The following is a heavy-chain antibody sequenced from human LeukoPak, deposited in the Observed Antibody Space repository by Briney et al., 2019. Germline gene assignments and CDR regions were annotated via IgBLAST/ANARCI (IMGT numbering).Heavy chain of an antibody. V-gene: IGHV3-20*04. D-gene: IGHD2-2*01. CDR2: IDWSGEGT. CDR1: GLSVADYG. CDR3: TRDLSASWYSLAY. Sequence: GGSLRLSCAASGLSVADYGMSWVRQAPGKGLEWVSGIDWSGEGTGYADSVKGRFTISRDNVENALYLQMNSLRAEDTGLYFCTRDLSASWYSLAYWGRGTLVTVSS. J-gene: IGHJ4*02.